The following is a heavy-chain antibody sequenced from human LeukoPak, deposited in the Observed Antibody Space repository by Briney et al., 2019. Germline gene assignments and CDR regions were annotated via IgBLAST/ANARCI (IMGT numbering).Heavy chain of an antibody. CDR2: MYNDENDK. CDR3: ATLVKTGRGRRGYFDH. Sequence: GGSLRLSCAASAFSFSSHGIYWVRQAPGKGLEWVAFMYNDENDKNYADSVKGRFTISRDNSKNTLFLQMNSLRGDDTAVYYCATLVKTGRGRRGYFDHWGQGTLVTVSS. V-gene: IGHV3-30*02. J-gene: IGHJ4*02. CDR1: AFSFSSHG. D-gene: IGHD2-8*02.